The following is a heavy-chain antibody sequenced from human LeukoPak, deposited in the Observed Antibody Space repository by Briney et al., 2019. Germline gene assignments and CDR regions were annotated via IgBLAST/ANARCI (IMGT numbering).Heavy chain of an antibody. CDR3: ARHRDYDFWSGYSETRNWFDP. V-gene: IGHV5-51*01. CDR2: NYPGDSDT. Sequence: GESLKISCKGSGYSLTSYWIGWVRQMAGKGLEWMGINYPGDSDTRYSPSFQGQVTISADKSISTAYLQWSSLKASDTAMYYCARHRDYDFWSGYSETRNWFDPWGQGTLVTVSS. D-gene: IGHD3-3*01. CDR1: GYSLTSYW. J-gene: IGHJ5*02.